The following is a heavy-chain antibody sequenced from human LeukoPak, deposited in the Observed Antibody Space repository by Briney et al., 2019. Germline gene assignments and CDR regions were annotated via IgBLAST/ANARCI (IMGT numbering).Heavy chain of an antibody. CDR3: ARESEWELLRMYYFDY. Sequence: ASVKVSCKASGYTFTGYYLHWVRQAPGQGLEWMGWINPNSGGTNYAQKFQGRVTMTRDTSISTAYMELSRLRSDDTAVYYCARESEWELLRMYYFDYWGQGTLVTVSS. J-gene: IGHJ4*02. CDR1: GYTFTGYY. D-gene: IGHD1-26*01. V-gene: IGHV1-2*02. CDR2: INPNSGGT.